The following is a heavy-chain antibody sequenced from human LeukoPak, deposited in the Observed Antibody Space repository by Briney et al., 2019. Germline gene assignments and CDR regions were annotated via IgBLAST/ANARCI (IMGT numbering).Heavy chain of an antibody. V-gene: IGHV1-18*01. CDR2: ISLYNDDT. CDR3: ARIAIGVNYFDY. CDR1: GYTFTSYG. Sequence: GASVKVSCKASGYTFTSYGISWVRQAPGQGLEWVGWISLYNDDTNYAQKLQGRVTMTTDTSTSTAYMDLRNLRSDDTAVYYCARIAIGVNYFDYWGQGTLVTVSS. J-gene: IGHJ4*02. D-gene: IGHD6-13*01.